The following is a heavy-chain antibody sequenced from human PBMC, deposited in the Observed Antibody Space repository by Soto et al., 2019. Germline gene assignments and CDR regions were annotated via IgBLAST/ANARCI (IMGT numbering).Heavy chain of an antibody. V-gene: IGHV4-31*03. CDR1: GGSISSGGYY. Sequence: SETLSLTCTVSGGSISSGGYYWSWIRQHPGKGLEWIGYIYYSGSTYYNPSLKSRVTISVDTSKNQFSLKLSSVTAADTAMYYCARVVSSSWLPYFDYWGQGTLVTVSS. J-gene: IGHJ4*02. CDR3: ARVVSSSWLPYFDY. CDR2: IYYSGST. D-gene: IGHD6-13*01.